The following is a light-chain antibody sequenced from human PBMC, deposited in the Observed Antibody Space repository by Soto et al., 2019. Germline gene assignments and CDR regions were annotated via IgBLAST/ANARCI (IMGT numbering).Light chain of an antibody. J-gene: IGLJ2*01. V-gene: IGLV3-21*04. Sequence: SYELTQPPSVSVAPGKTARITCGGNNIGSKSVHWYQQKPGQAPVLVIYYDSDRPSGIPERFSGSNSGNTATLTISMVEAGDEADYYCQMWDSSSDHPVFGGGTKVTVL. CDR1: NIGSKS. CDR3: QMWDSSSDHPV. CDR2: YDS.